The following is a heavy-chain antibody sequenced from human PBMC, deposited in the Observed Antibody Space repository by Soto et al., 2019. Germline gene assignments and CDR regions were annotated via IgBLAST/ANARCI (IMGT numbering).Heavy chain of an antibody. CDR2: ISYDGSNK. J-gene: IGHJ4*02. CDR1: GFTFSSYG. D-gene: IGHD3-22*01. Sequence: QVQLVESGGGVVQPGRSLRLSCAASGFTFSSYGMHWVRQAPGKGLEWVAVISYDGSNKYYADSVKGRFTISRDNSKNTLYLQMNSLRAEDTAVYYCAQDGGGGSGYYYGDYWGQGTLVTVSS. V-gene: IGHV3-30*18. CDR3: AQDGGGGSGYYYGDY.